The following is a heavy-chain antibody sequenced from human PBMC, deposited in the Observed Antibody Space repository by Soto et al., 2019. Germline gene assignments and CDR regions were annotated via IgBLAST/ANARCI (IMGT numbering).Heavy chain of an antibody. J-gene: IGHJ4*02. D-gene: IGHD2-21*02. Sequence: ASVKVSCKASGGTFSSYAISWVRQAPGQGREWMGGIIPIFGTANYAQKFQGRVTITADESTSTAYLELSSLRSEDTAVYYCATGDCGGDCYSGIFDYWGQGTLVTVSS. CDR1: GGTFSSYA. CDR2: IIPIFGTA. CDR3: ATGDCGGDCYSGIFDY. V-gene: IGHV1-69*13.